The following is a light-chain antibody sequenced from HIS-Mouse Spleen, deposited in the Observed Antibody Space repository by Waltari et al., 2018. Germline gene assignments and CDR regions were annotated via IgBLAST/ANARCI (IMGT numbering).Light chain of an antibody. Sequence: QSVLTQPPSASGTPGQRVTISCSGSRSNIGRNYVYWYQQLPGTAPKLLIDRNNQRPSGVPDRFSGSKSGTSASLAISGLRSEDEADYYCAAWDDSLSGVVFGGGTKLTVL. CDR1: RSNIGRNY. J-gene: IGLJ2*01. V-gene: IGLV1-47*01. CDR3: AAWDDSLSGVV. CDR2: RNN.